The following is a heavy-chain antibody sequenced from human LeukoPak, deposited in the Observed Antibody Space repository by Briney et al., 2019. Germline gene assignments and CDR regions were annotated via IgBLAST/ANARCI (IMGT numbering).Heavy chain of an antibody. CDR1: GYTFTGHF. CDR2: INPDSGGT. D-gene: IGHD2-15*01. J-gene: IGHJ4*02. V-gene: IGHV1-2*02. CDR3: ARGLYCATCYGEGIDH. Sequence: ASVQVSCKASGYTFTGHFMHWVRQAPGQGLEWMGWINPDSGGTNYAQKFQGRVTMSRDTSISTAYMELRRLRSDDTAVYYCARGLYCATCYGEGIDHWGQGALVTVSS.